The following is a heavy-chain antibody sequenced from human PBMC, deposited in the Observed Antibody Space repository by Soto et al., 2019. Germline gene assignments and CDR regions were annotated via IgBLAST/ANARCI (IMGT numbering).Heavy chain of an antibody. D-gene: IGHD7-27*01. CDR2: ISGSGGST. V-gene: IGHV3-23*01. CDR1: GFTFSSYA. J-gene: IGHJ6*02. Sequence: EVQLLESGGGLVQPGGSLRLSCAASGFTFSSYAMSWVRQAPGKGLEWVSAISGSGGSTYYADSVKGRFTISRDNSKNTPYLQMNSLRAEDTAVYYWGKGNYWGSYYYYGMDVWGQGTTVTVSS. CDR3: GKGNYWGSYYYYGMDV.